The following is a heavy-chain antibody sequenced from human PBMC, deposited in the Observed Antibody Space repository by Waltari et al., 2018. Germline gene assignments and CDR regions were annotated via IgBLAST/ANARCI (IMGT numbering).Heavy chain of an antibody. J-gene: IGHJ4*02. V-gene: IGHV3-7*01. CDR2: RNQDGSEK. CDR1: GFTFSNNW. Sequence: EVQLVESGGGLVQPGGSLRLSCAASGFTFSNNWMTWVRQAPGKGVGWGGKRNQDGSEKYAVESVKGRVTIARDNAKNSLYLQLNSLRADDTAVYYCTRGGDDSSWYWRNWGQGTLVTVSS. D-gene: IGHD6-13*01. CDR3: TRGGDDSSWYWRN.